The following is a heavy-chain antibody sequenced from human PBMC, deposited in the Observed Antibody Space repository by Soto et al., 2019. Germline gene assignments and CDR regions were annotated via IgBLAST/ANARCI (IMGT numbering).Heavy chain of an antibody. CDR3: ARDTRITMVRGVKYYYGMDV. D-gene: IGHD3-10*01. J-gene: IGHJ6*02. CDR1: GFTFSSYS. Sequence: RGSLRLSCAASGFTFSSYSMNWVRQAPGKGLEWVSSISSSSSYIYYADSVKGRFTISRDNAKNSLCLQMNSLRAEDTAVYYCARDTRITMVRGVKYYYGMDVWGQGTTVTVSS. CDR2: ISSSSSYI. V-gene: IGHV3-21*01.